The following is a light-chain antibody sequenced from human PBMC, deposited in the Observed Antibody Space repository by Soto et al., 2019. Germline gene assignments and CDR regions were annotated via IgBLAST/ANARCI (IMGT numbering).Light chain of an antibody. V-gene: IGKV1-5*03. CDR2: QAS. CDR1: QTISNW. J-gene: IGKJ1*01. CDR3: QHYKNYPRP. Sequence: DIQMTQSPSTLSASVGDRVTITCRASQTISNWLAWYQQKPGNAPKLLIDQASTLQTGVPSRFSGSVSGTEFTLRITNLHAYEFETYDCQHYKNYPRPFGLGTKVGIK.